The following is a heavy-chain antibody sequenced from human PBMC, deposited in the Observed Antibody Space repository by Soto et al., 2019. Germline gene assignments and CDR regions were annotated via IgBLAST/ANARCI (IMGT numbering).Heavy chain of an antibody. D-gene: IGHD6-13*01. CDR2: ISYDGSNK. J-gene: IGHJ4*02. CDR1: GFTFSSYG. CDR3: AAAAGRAY. V-gene: IGHV3-30*03. Sequence: GSLRLSCAASGFTFSSYGMHWVRQAPGKGLEWAAVISYDGSNKYYADSVKGRFTISRDNSKNTLYLQMNSLRAEDTAVYYCAAAAGRAYWGQGTLVTVSS.